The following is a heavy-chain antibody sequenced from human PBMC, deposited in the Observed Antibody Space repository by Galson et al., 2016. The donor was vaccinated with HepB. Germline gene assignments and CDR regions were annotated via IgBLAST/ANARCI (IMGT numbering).Heavy chain of an antibody. CDR3: ARSSFGVSNP. CDR2: INLSGGTT. D-gene: IGHD3-3*01. V-gene: IGHV1-46*01. Sequence: SVKVSCKASGYTFTSFYMHWVRQAPGQGLEWMGIINLSGGTTNNAQKFQGRVTMTRDTSTSTVYMELNSLRSDDTAVYYCARSSFGVSNPWGQGTLVTVSS. CDR1: GYTFTSFY. J-gene: IGHJ5*02.